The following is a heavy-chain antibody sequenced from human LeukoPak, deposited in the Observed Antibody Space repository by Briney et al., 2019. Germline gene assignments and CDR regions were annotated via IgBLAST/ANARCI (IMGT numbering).Heavy chain of an antibody. V-gene: IGHV1-24*01. J-gene: IGHJ4*02. CDR1: GYTLTELS. CDR3: AALWFGELSAVY. CDR2: FDPEDGET. D-gene: IGHD3-10*01. Sequence: ASVKVSCKVSGYTLTELSMHWVRQAPGKGLEWMGGFDPEDGETIYAQKFQGRVTMTEDTSTDTAYMELSSLRSGDTAVYYCAALWFGELSAVYWGQGTLVTVSS.